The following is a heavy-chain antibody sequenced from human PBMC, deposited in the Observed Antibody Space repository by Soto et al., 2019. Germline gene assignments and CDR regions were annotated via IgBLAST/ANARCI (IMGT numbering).Heavy chain of an antibody. Sequence: TLSLTXTVSGGSISSGGYYWSWIRQHPGKGLEWIGYIYYSGSTYYNPSLKSRVTISVDTSKNQFSLKLSSVTAADTAVYYCARGGVPVHYYDSRGGMDVWGQGTTVTVSS. CDR3: ARGGVPVHYYDSRGGMDV. J-gene: IGHJ6*02. CDR2: IYYSGST. V-gene: IGHV4-31*03. CDR1: GGSISSGGYY. D-gene: IGHD3-22*01.